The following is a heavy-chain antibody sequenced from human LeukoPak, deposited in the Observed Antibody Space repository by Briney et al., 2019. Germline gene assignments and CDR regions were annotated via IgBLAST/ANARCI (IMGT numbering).Heavy chain of an antibody. D-gene: IGHD6-6*01. CDR2: ISYDGSNK. CDR1: GFTFSSYG. Sequence: GGSLRLSCAASGFTFSSYGMHWVRQAPGKGLEWAAVISYDGSNKYYADSVKGRFTISRDNSKNTLYLQMNSLRAEDTAVYYCAKHIAARLGGFDYWGQGTLVTVSS. J-gene: IGHJ4*02. CDR3: AKHIAARLGGFDY. V-gene: IGHV3-30*18.